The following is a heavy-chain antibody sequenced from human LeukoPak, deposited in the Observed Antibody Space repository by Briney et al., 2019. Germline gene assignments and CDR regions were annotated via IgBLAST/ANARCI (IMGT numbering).Heavy chain of an antibody. V-gene: IGHV3-23*01. J-gene: IGHJ4*02. D-gene: IGHD4-17*01. CDR1: GFTFDDYA. CDR3: AKDLTVTTEGDFGY. CDR2: ISGSGGST. Sequence: GGSLRLSCAASGFTFDDYAMSWVRQAPGKGLEWVSAISGSGGSTYYADSVKGRFTISRDNSKNTLYLQMNSLRAEDTAVYYCAKDLTVTTEGDFGYWGQGTLVTVSS.